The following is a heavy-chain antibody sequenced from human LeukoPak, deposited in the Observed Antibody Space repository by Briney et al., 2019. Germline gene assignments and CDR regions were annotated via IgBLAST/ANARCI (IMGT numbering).Heavy chain of an antibody. CDR3: ATPYYYDSSGYAPLGY. V-gene: IGHV3-11*01. Sequence: PGGSLRLSCAASGFTFSDYYMSWIRQAPGKGLEWVSYISSSGSTIYYADSVKGRFTISRDNAKNSLYLQMNSLRAEDTALYYCATPYYYDSSGYAPLGYWGQGTLVTVSS. CDR2: ISSSGSTI. J-gene: IGHJ4*02. D-gene: IGHD3-22*01. CDR1: GFTFSDYY.